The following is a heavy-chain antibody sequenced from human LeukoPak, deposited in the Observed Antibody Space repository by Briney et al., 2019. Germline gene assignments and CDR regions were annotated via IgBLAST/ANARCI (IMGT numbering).Heavy chain of an antibody. J-gene: IGHJ4*02. D-gene: IGHD2-2*01. CDR2: ISAYNGNT. CDR3: ARGHKEYCSSTSCPLDY. CDR1: GYTFTSYG. V-gene: IGHV1-18*01. Sequence: ASVKVSCKASGYTFTSYGISWVRQAPGQGLEWMGWISAYNGNTNYAQKLQGRVTMTTDTSTRTAYMELRSLRSDDTAVYYCARGHKEYCSSTSCPLDYWGQGTLVTVSS.